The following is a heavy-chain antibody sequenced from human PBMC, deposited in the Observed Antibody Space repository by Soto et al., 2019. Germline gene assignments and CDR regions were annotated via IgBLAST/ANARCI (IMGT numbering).Heavy chain of an antibody. CDR3: ARAREIYYDIRGYYKHHT. CDR1: GYTFTSYY. Sequence: ASVKVSCKASGYTFTSYYMHWVRQAPGQGLEWMGIINPSGGSTSYAQKFQGRVTMTRDTSTSTVYMELSSLRSEDTAVYYCARAREIYYDIRGYYKHHTGGQEPRVTVSS. CDR2: INPSGGST. J-gene: IGHJ4*02. V-gene: IGHV1-46*01. D-gene: IGHD3-22*01.